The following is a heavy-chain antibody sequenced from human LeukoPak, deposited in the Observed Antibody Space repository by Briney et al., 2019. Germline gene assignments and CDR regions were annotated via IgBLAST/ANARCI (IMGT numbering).Heavy chain of an antibody. CDR2: IFRGDDT. J-gene: IGHJ5*02. CDR1: GFTFSTFS. Sequence: GGSLRLSCAVSGFTFSTFSMNWVRQAPGKGLEWVSVIFRGDDTNYVDSVKGRFTIFRDNSKNTLYLQMNSLTAEDTAVYYCARHVWFGEHNGHENWFDPWGQGTLVIVSS. V-gene: IGHV3-66*04. D-gene: IGHD3-10*01. CDR3: ARHVWFGEHNGHENWFDP.